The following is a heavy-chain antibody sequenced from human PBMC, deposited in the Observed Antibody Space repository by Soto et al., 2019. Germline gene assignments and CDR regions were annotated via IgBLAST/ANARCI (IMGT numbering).Heavy chain of an antibody. CDR1: GFTFSSYA. CDR2: ISGSGGST. Sequence: GGSVRLSCAASGFTFSSYAMSWVRQAPGKGLEWVSAISGSGGSTYYADSVKGRFTISRDNSKNTLYLQMNSLRAEDTAVYYCAKGSVPAAMASKYFQHWGQGTLVTVSS. D-gene: IGHD2-2*01. V-gene: IGHV3-23*01. J-gene: IGHJ1*01. CDR3: AKGSVPAAMASKYFQH.